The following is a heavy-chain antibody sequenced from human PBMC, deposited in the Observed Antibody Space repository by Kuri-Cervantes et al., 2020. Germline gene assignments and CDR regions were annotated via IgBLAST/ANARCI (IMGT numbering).Heavy chain of an antibody. CDR3: ARDWDSSGWYLGFDY. D-gene: IGHD6-19*01. V-gene: IGHV3-30*03. Sequence: GGSLRLSCAASGFTFSSYGMHWVRQAPGKGLEWVAVISYDGSNEYYADSVKGRFTISRDNSKNTLYLQMNSLRAEDTAVYYCARDWDSSGWYLGFDYWGQGTLVTVSS. J-gene: IGHJ4*02. CDR1: GFTFSSYG. CDR2: ISYDGSNE.